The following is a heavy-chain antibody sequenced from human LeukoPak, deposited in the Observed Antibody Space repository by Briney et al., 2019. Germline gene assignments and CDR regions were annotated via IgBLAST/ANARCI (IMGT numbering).Heavy chain of an antibody. CDR3: ARGGYYYDSRPYYYYYMDV. D-gene: IGHD3-22*01. CDR2: IYTSGST. Sequence: SETLSLTCTVSGGSISSYYWSWIRQPAGKGPEWIGRIYTSGSTNYNPSLKSRVTMSVDTSKNQFSLKLSSVTAADTAVYYCARGGYYYDSRPYYYYYMDVWGKGTTVTISS. CDR1: GGSISSYY. J-gene: IGHJ6*03. V-gene: IGHV4-4*07.